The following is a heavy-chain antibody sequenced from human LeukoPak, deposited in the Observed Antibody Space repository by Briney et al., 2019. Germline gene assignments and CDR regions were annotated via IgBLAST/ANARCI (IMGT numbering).Heavy chain of an antibody. CDR1: RGTFSSYA. Sequence: SVKVSCKASRGTFSSYALSWVRQAPGHGLEWMGGIIPISCTPNYAQKFYGRVTSIADESTSTVYMELSSLRSGDTAVYYCARERGYSYAKKSSEYYYMDVWGKGTTVTISS. D-gene: IGHD5-18*01. J-gene: IGHJ6*03. CDR2: IIPISCTP. CDR3: ARERGYSYAKKSSEYYYMDV. V-gene: IGHV1-69*13.